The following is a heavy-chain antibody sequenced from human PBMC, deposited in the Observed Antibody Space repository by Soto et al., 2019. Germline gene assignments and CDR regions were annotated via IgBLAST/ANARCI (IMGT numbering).Heavy chain of an antibody. CDR2: VLYDGSKK. J-gene: IGHJ4*01. D-gene: IGHD3-16*01. V-gene: IGHV3-30*18. CDR3: VKDLALMGDY. Sequence: QVHLVESGGGVVQPGTSLRLSCRASGFKFSDYGMDWVRQAPGKGLEWVSRVLYDGSKKYYADSVKGRFTISRDNTRNTLYQQMDSLRAEDTGVYYCVKDLALMGDYWGHGTPVTVSS. CDR1: GFKFSDYG.